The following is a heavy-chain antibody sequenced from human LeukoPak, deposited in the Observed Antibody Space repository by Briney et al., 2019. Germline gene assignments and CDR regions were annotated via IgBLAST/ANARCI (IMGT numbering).Heavy chain of an antibody. Sequence: PSETLSLTCTVSGGSISSYYWSWIRQPPGKGLEWIGYIYYSGSTNYNPSLKSRVTISVDTSKNQFSLKLTSVTAADTAVYYCARGMWLRWYYWGQGTLVTVSS. CDR3: ARGMWLRWYY. CDR2: IYYSGST. V-gene: IGHV4-59*12. J-gene: IGHJ4*02. CDR1: GGSISSYY. D-gene: IGHD5-12*01.